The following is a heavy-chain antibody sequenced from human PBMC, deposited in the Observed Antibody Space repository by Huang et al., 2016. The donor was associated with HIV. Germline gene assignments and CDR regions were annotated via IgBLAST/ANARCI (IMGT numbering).Heavy chain of an antibody. Sequence: AASGFTFSDYYMSWIRQAPGKGLEWVSYISSSGSTIYYADSGKGRFTISRDNAKNSLYLQMNSLRAEDTAVYYCARWHLVAGFDYWGQGTLVTVSS. D-gene: IGHD6-19*01. J-gene: IGHJ4*02. CDR2: ISSSGSTI. CDR1: GFTFSDYY. CDR3: ARWHLVAGFDY. V-gene: IGHV3-11*04.